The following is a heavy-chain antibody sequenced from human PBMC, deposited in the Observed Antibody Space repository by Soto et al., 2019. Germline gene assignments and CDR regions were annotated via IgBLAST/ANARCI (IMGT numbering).Heavy chain of an antibody. CDR1: GGTFSSYA. CDR3: AGGAYCGGDCYPRAYDI. D-gene: IGHD2-21*02. CDR2: IIPIFGTA. Sequence: SVKVSCKASGGTFSSYAISWVRQAPGQGLEWVGGIIPIFGTANYAQKFQGRVTITADESTSTAYMELSSLRSEDTAVYYCAGGAYCGGDCYPRAYDIWGKGTMVTVPS. J-gene: IGHJ3*02. V-gene: IGHV1-69*13.